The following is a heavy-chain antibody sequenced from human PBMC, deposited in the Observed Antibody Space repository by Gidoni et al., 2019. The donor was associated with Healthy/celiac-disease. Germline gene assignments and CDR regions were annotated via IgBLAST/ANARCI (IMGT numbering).Heavy chain of an antibody. J-gene: IGHJ6*02. V-gene: IGHV3-33*01. D-gene: IGHD6-19*01. Sequence: QVQLVESGGGVVQPGRSLRLSCAASGFTFSSYGMHWVRQAPGKGLEWVAVIWYDGSNKYYADSVKGRFTISRDNSKNTLYLQMNSLRAEDTAVYYCARVKGQWLEVPYGMDVWGQGTTVTVSS. CDR3: ARVKGQWLEVPYGMDV. CDR2: IWYDGSNK. CDR1: GFTFSSYG.